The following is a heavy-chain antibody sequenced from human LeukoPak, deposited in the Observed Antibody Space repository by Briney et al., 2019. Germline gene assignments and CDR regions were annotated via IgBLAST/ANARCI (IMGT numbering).Heavy chain of an antibody. D-gene: IGHD7-27*01. J-gene: IGHJ4*02. CDR2: IYYSGST. V-gene: IGHV4-30-4*08. CDR1: GGSISSGDYY. Sequence: PSQTLSLTCTVSGGSISSGDYYWSWIRQPPGKGLEWIGYIYYSGSTYYNPSLKSRVTISVDTSKNQFSLKLSSVTAADTAVYYCASYTSNWGSPFDYWGQGILVTVSS. CDR3: ASYTSNWGSPFDY.